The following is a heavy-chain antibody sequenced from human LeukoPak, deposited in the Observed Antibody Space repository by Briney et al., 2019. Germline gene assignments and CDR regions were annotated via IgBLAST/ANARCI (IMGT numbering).Heavy chain of an antibody. D-gene: IGHD2-15*01. V-gene: IGHV3-33*01. Sequence: GGSLRLSCAASGFTFSSYGMHWVRQAPGKGLEWVAVIWYDGSNKYYADSVKDRFTISRDNSKNTLYLQMNSLRAEDTAVYYCATASGSGSPVVYWGQGTLVTVSS. CDR2: IWYDGSNK. CDR3: ATASGSGSPVVY. CDR1: GFTFSSYG. J-gene: IGHJ4*02.